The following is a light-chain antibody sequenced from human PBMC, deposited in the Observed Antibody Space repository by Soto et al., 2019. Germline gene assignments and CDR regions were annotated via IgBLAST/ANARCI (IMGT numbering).Light chain of an antibody. V-gene: IGLV2-14*03. J-gene: IGLJ3*02. CDR3: SSYTNTTTVV. Sequence: QSALTRVASVSGSPGQSITISCTGTSSDVGGRDFVSWYQQHPGKAPKLIIYNVNYRPSGVSDRFSGSKSGNTASLTISGLQADDEANYYCSSYTNTTTVVFGGGTKLTVL. CDR2: NVN. CDR1: SSDVGGRDF.